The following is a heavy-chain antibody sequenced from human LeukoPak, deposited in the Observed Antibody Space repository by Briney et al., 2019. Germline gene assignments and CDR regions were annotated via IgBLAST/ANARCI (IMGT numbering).Heavy chain of an antibody. J-gene: IGHJ6*02. Sequence: GGSLRLSCAASGFTVSSNYMSWVRQAPGKGLEWVSVIYSGGSTYYADSVKGRFTISRDNSKNTLYLQMNSLRAEDTAVYYCASVYSRSSEGMDVWGQGTMVTVSS. D-gene: IGHD6-6*01. CDR2: IYSGGST. V-gene: IGHV3-53*01. CDR1: GFTVSSNY. CDR3: ASVYSRSSEGMDV.